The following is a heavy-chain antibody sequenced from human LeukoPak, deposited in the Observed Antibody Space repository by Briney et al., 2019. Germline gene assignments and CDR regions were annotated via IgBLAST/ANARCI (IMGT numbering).Heavy chain of an antibody. CDR1: GFTFSDYY. D-gene: IGHD2/OR15-2a*01. J-gene: IGHJ4*02. Sequence: GGSLRLSCAASGFTFSDYYMSWIRQAPGKGLEWVSYISSSGSTIYYADSVKGRFTISRDNAKNSLYLQMNSLRVEDTAVYYCARDPLSPEYYFDYWGQGTLVTVSS. CDR3: ARDPLSPEYYFDY. CDR2: ISSSGSTI. V-gene: IGHV3-11*04.